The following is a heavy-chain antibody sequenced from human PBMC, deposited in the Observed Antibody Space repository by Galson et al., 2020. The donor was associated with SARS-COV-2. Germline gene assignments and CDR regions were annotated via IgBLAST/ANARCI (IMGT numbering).Heavy chain of an antibody. CDR3: VRDTFGYGDHGH. D-gene: IGHD4-17*01. CDR1: GYIFTNYY. CDR2: INPSDGTT. V-gene: IGHV1-46*01. Sequence: ASVKVSCKTSGYIFTNYYIHWLRQAPGQGLEWVGVINPSDGTTAHAQKFQGRVTMTRDTSTSTIYMEMSSLTSEDTAVYYCVRDTFGYGDHGHWGQGTLVTVSA. J-gene: IGHJ4*02.